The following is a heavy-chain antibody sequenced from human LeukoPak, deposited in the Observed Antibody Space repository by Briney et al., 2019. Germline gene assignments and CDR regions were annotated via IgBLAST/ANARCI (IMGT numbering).Heavy chain of an antibody. CDR3: ARGTYGYYMDV. V-gene: IGHV4-38-2*02. J-gene: IGHJ6*03. D-gene: IGHD4-17*01. Sequence: KPSETLSLTCSGSNYSISNSLYWGWLRQPPGKGLEWIGSIYRSGSTFYNPSLKSRVTISLGTSKNQFSLKLSSVTAADTAVYFCARGTYGYYMDVWGKGTTVTVSS. CDR2: IYRSGST. CDR1: NYSISNSLY.